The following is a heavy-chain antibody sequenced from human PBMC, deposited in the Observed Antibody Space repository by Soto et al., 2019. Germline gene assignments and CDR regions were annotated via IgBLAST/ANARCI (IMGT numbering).Heavy chain of an antibody. CDR3: ASNYYDILTGYYSFDY. Sequence: SETLSLTCTVSGGSISSYYWSWIRQPPGKGLEWIGCVYHSGSTSYNPSLKSRVTISVDTSKNQFSLKLSSVTAADTAVYYCASNYYDILTGYYSFDYWGQGTLVTVSS. CDR1: GGSISSYY. CDR2: VYHSGST. J-gene: IGHJ4*02. V-gene: IGHV4-59*04. D-gene: IGHD3-9*01.